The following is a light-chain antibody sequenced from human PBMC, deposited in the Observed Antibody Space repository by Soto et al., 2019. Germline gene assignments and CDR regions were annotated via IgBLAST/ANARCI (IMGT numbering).Light chain of an antibody. J-gene: IGLJ1*01. Sequence: QSVLTQPASVSGSPGQSVTISCTGTSSDLGAYNYVSWYQQHPGKAPKLMIYEVNKRPSGVPDRFSGSKSGNTASLTVSGLQAEDEADYYCISYAGSNRVFGTGTKLTVL. CDR3: ISYAGSNRV. CDR1: SSDLGAYNY. CDR2: EVN. V-gene: IGLV2-8*01.